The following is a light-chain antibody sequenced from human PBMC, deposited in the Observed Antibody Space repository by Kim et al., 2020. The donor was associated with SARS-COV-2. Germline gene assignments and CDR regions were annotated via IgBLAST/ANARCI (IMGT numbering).Light chain of an antibody. Sequence: SQGERATLSCRASQTVDNSFLAWYQQRPGQAPRLLIYTASNRATGIPDRFSGGGSGKDFTLTISSLEPDDFGVYACQQYASSPITFGQGTRLEIK. J-gene: IGKJ5*01. CDR2: TAS. CDR1: QTVDNSF. CDR3: QQYASSPIT. V-gene: IGKV3-20*01.